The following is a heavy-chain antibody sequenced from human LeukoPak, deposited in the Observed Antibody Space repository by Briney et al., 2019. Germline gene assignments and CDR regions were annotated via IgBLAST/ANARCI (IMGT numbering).Heavy chain of an antibody. CDR1: GGSISSSSYY. D-gene: IGHD3-9*01. CDR2: IYYSGST. J-gene: IGHJ4*02. V-gene: IGHV4-39*07. Sequence: SETLSLTCTVSGGSISSSSYYWGWIRQPPGKGLEWIGSIYYSGSTYYNPSLKSRVTISVDTSKNQFSLKLSSVTAADTAVYYCARLRGLRYFDWSHRGGRSGSIDYWGQGTLVTVSS. CDR3: ARLRGLRYFDWSHRGGRSGSIDY.